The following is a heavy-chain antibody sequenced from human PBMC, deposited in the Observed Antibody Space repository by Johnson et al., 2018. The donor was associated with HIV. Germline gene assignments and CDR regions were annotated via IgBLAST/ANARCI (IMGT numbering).Heavy chain of an antibody. D-gene: IGHD5-24*01. CDR2: ISYDGSNK. Sequence: QVQLVESGGGLVQPGGSLRLSCAASGFTFSSYAMHWVRQAPGKGLEWVAVISYDGSNKYYADSVKGRFTISRDNSKITLYLQMNSLRAEDTAVYYCARGWDAFDIWGQGTMVTVSS. CDR1: GFTFSSYA. CDR3: ARGWDAFDI. V-gene: IGHV3-30-3*01. J-gene: IGHJ3*02.